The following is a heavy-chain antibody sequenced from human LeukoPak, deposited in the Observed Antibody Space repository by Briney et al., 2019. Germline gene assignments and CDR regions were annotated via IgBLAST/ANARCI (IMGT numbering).Heavy chain of an antibody. CDR3: ARGRKYYYARAFDI. CDR2: MNPNSGNT. D-gene: IGHD3-22*01. Sequence: GASVKVSCKASGYTFTSYDINWVRQATGQGLEWMGWMNPNSGNTGNAQKFQGRVTMTRNTSISTAYMELSSLRSEDTAVYYCARGRKYYYARAFDIWGQGTMVTVSS. V-gene: IGHV1-8*01. J-gene: IGHJ3*02. CDR1: GYTFTSYD.